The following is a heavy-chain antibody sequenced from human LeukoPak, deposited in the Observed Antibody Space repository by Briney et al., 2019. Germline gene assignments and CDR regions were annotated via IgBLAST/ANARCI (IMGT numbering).Heavy chain of an antibody. CDR3: AGGLLGCRGGSCYPTDY. V-gene: IGHV3-30*03. J-gene: IGHJ4*02. D-gene: IGHD2-15*01. Sequence: GSLRLSCAASGFTFTSYGMHWVRQAPGKGLAWVALMSYDGSDKYYADSVKGRFTISRDNSKNTLNLQMDSPRAEDTVVYYCAGGLLGCRGGSCYPTDYWGQGTLVIVSS. CDR2: MSYDGSDK. CDR1: GFTFTSYG.